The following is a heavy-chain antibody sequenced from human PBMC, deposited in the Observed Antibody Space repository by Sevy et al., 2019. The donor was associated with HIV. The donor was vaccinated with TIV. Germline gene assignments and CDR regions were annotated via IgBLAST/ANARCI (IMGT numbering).Heavy chain of an antibody. J-gene: IGHJ4*02. CDR1: GFTFSSYW. V-gene: IGHV3-7*01. CDR3: ARGLHDSSGYYFPYYLDY. Sequence: GGTLRLSCAASGFTFSSYWMSWVRQAPGKGLEWVANIKQDGSEKYYVDSVKGRFTISRDNAKNSLYLQMNSLRAEDTAVYYCARGLHDSSGYYFPYYLDYWGQGTLVTVSS. CDR2: IKQDGSEK. D-gene: IGHD3-22*01.